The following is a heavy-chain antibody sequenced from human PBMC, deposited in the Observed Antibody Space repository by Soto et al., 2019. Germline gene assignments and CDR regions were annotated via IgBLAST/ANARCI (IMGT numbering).Heavy chain of an antibody. Sequence: GGSLRLSCAASGFTFSSYAMHWVRQAPGKGLEWVAVISYDGSNKYYADSVKGRFTISRDNSKNTLYLQMNSLRAEDTAVYYCAREAGHFWNYDHPTPLDYWGQGTLVTVSS. D-gene: IGHD1-7*01. CDR2: ISYDGSNK. CDR1: GFTFSSYA. J-gene: IGHJ4*02. CDR3: AREAGHFWNYDHPTPLDY. V-gene: IGHV3-30-3*01.